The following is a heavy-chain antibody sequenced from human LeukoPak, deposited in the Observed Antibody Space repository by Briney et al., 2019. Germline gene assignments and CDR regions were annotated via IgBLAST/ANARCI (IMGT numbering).Heavy chain of an antibody. V-gene: IGHV4-59*01. J-gene: IGHJ4*02. CDR2: IYSTGST. D-gene: IGHD5-12*01. CDR3: AKDHIVAY. Sequence: SETLSLTCTVSGGSISGYYWSWVRQSPEKGLESIGFIYSTGSTSYNPSLRSRVTISIDTSQNQFYLRLTSVTAADTAVYYCAKDHIVAYWGQGTLVTVYS. CDR1: GGSISGYY.